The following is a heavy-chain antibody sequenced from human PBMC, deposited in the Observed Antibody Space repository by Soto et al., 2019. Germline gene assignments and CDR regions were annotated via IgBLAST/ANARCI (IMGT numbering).Heavy chain of an antibody. J-gene: IGHJ5*02. Sequence: EVQLLESGGGLVQPGGSLRLSCAASGFTFSSYAMSWVRQAPGKGLEWVSAISGSGSDIYYADSVKGRFTISRDNAKNSLDLQMNSLRAEDTAVYYCARAGAYDSIWGTYRADWFDPWGQGTLVTVSS. CDR2: ISGSGSDI. D-gene: IGHD3-16*02. CDR3: ARAGAYDSIWGTYRADWFDP. CDR1: GFTFSSYA. V-gene: IGHV3-23*01.